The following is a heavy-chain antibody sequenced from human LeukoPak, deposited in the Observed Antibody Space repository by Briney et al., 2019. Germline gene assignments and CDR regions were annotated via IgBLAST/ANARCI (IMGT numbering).Heavy chain of an antibody. CDR2: INWNGGST. Sequence: PGGSLRLSRAASGFTFDDYGMSWVRQAPGKGLEWVSGINWNGGSTGYADSVKGRFTISRDNAKNSLYLQMNSLRAEDTALYYCARLSYSSSFKPNAFDIWGQGTMVTVSS. CDR3: ARLSYSSSFKPNAFDI. CDR1: GFTFDDYG. D-gene: IGHD6-13*01. J-gene: IGHJ3*02. V-gene: IGHV3-20*04.